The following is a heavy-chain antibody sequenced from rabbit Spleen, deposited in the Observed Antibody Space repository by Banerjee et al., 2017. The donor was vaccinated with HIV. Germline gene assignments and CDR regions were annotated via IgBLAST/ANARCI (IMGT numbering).Heavy chain of an antibody. CDR2: IEVGSSDFP. J-gene: IGHJ6*01. D-gene: IGHD1-1*01. Sequence: EESGGGLVKPGASLTLTCTASGVSFSFSSYICWVRQAPGKGLEWIACIEVGSSDFPYFATWAKGRFTISRPSSTTVTLQVTRLTAADTATYFCARDTSTSFSSYGMDLWARGPSSPS. CDR3: ARDTSTSFSSYGMDL. V-gene: IGHV1S40*01. CDR1: GVSFSFSSY.